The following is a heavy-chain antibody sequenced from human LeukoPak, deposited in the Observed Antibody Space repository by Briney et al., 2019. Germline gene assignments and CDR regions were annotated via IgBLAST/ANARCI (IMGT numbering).Heavy chain of an antibody. J-gene: IGHJ5*02. CDR3: ARDRGITTARGVPSWFDP. V-gene: IGHV4-61*02. D-gene: IGHD3-10*01. Sequence: SETLSLTCTVSGVSISSSNYYGTWIRQPAGKGLEWIGRIYTTGSPSYSPSLKSRVTRSVDTSTNQFSLKLTSVSAADTAVYYCARDRGITTARGVPSWFDPWGQGTLVTVSS. CDR2: IYTTGSP. CDR1: GVSISSSNYY.